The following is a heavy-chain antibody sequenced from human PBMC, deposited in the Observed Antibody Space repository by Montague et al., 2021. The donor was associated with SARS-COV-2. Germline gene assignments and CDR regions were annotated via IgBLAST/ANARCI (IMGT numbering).Heavy chain of an antibody. J-gene: IGHJ2*01. Sequence: SETLSLTCTVSGGSISTYSWSWIRQPPGKGLEWIGYVYYSGSIYXNPSLKSRVTLSIDTSKNQFSLKLSSVTAADTAVYFCARGTRYYYDYPYYFDLWGHGTLVTVSS. CDR1: GGSISTYS. V-gene: IGHV4-59*13. CDR3: ARGTRYYYDYPYYFDL. CDR2: VYYSGSI. D-gene: IGHD4-17*01.